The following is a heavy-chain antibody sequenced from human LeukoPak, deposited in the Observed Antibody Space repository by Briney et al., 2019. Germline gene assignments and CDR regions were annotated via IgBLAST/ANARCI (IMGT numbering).Heavy chain of an antibody. Sequence: PGGSLRLSCAASGFTFSSYSMNWVRQAPGKGLEWLSYIDGDGSSIYYADSVKGRFTISRDNSKNTLYLQMNSLRAEDTAVYYCAKERAARRVDYWGQGTLVTVSS. CDR3: AKERAARRVDY. D-gene: IGHD6-6*01. J-gene: IGHJ4*02. CDR2: IDGDGSSI. CDR1: GFTFSSYS. V-gene: IGHV3-48*01.